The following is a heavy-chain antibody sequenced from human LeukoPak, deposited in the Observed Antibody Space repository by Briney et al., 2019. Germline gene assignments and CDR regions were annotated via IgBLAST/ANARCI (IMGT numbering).Heavy chain of an antibody. CDR1: GFIFSDYS. D-gene: IGHD6-19*01. V-gene: IGHV3-21*06. Sequence: GGSLRLSCAASGFIFSDYSMNWVRQAPGKGLEWVASISISTSYIDYADSVKGRFTISRDNAKNSLYLQMSSLRAEDTAVYYCSTYSSGWYEEGYFDYWGQGTLVTVSS. CDR3: STYSSGWYEEGYFDY. J-gene: IGHJ4*02. CDR2: ISISTSYI.